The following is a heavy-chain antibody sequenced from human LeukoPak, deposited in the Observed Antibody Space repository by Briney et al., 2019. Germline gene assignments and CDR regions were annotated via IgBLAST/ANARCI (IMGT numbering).Heavy chain of an antibody. CDR3: ARDQGSGYESSFDY. CDR1: GYTFTSYA. J-gene: IGHJ4*02. D-gene: IGHD5-12*01. CDR2: INTNTGNP. Sequence: GASVKVSRKASGYTFTSYAMNWVRQAPGQGLEWMGWINTNTGNPTYAQGFTGRFVFSLDTSVSTAYLQISSLKAEDTAVYYCARDQGSGYESSFDYWGQGTLVTVSS. V-gene: IGHV7-4-1*02.